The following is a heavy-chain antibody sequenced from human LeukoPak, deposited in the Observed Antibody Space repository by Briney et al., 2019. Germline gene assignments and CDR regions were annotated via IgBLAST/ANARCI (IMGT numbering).Heavy chain of an antibody. D-gene: IGHD3-10*02. Sequence: GGSLRLSCAASGFTFSSYEMHWVRQAPGKGLEWGSCITSSGSTIYYADSVKGRFTISRDNAKNSLYLQMNSLRAEDTAVYYCAELGITMIGGVWGKGTTVTIST. J-gene: IGHJ6*04. V-gene: IGHV3-48*03. CDR1: GFTFSSYE. CDR2: ITSSGSTI. CDR3: AELGITMIGGV.